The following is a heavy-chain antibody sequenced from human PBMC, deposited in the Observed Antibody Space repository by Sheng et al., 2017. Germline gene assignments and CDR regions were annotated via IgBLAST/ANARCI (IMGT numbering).Heavy chain of an antibody. CDR2: VYSSGSS. CDR1: GGSISGQY. V-gene: IGHV4-59*11. CDR3: TRPFRGHYLANDAFDI. Sequence: QVQLQESGPGLVKPSETLSLTCTVSGGSISGQYWSWIRQSPGKGLEWIGYVYSSGSSRYNPSLKSRVTISVDTSRNLLSLNLLSVTAADTAVYYCTRPFRGHYLANDAFDIWGQGTMVTVSS. D-gene: IGHD5-12*01. J-gene: IGHJ3*02.